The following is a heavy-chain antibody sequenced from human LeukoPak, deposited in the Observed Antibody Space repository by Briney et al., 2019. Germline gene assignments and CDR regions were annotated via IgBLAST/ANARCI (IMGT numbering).Heavy chain of an antibody. V-gene: IGHV1-18*04. J-gene: IGHJ4*02. CDR2: INTYSGDT. CDR3: ARDYQYYASGSSKKAFDY. CDR1: GYSFTDYF. Sequence: ASVKVSYKASGYSFTDYFIHWVRQAPGQGLEWMGWINTYSGDTNYAQKLQGRVTMTTDTSTSTAYMELGSLRSDDTAMYYCARDYQYYASGSSKKAFDYWGQGTLVTVSS. D-gene: IGHD3-10*01.